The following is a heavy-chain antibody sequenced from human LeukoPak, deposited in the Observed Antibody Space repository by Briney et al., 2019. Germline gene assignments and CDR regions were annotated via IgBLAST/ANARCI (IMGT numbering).Heavy chain of an antibody. Sequence: GGSLRLSCAASGFSFSTNRMHWVRQAPGKGLVWLSRLYSDGSVTGYADSVKGRFTISRDNAKNTLYLQMNSLRVEDTAVYFCTVDTDYFEGLGFPRPALNDYWGQGTLVTVSS. CDR3: TVDTDYFEGLGFPRPALNDY. V-gene: IGHV3-74*01. J-gene: IGHJ4*02. CDR1: GFSFSTNR. CDR2: LYSDGSVT. D-gene: IGHD3-22*01.